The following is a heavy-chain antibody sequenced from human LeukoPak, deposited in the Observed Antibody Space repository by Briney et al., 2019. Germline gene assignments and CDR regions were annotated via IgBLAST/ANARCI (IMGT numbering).Heavy chain of an antibody. Sequence: SETLSLTCTVSGGGSINTHYWGWIRQPPGKGLEWIGSIYHSGNTYYNPSLKSRVTISVDTSKNQFSLKLSSVTAADTAVYYCARKLVGATYGDAFDIWGQGTMVTVSS. V-gene: IGHV4-38-2*02. CDR1: GGGSINTHY. J-gene: IGHJ3*02. D-gene: IGHD1-26*01. CDR3: ARKLVGATYGDAFDI. CDR2: IYHSGNT.